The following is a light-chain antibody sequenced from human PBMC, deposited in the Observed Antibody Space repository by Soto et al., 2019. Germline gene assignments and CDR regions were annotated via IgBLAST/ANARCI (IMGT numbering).Light chain of an antibody. CDR2: DAS. CDR3: QQYNSWIT. J-gene: IGKJ5*01. V-gene: IGKV1-5*01. CDR1: QSISSW. Sequence: DIQMTQSRSTLSASVGDRVTITCRASQSISSWLAWYQQKPGKAPKLLIYDASSLESGVPSRFSGSGSGTEFTLTISSLQPDDFATYYCQQYNSWITFGQGTRLEIK.